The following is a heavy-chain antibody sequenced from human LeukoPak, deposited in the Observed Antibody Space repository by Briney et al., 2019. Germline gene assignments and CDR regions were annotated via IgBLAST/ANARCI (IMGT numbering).Heavy chain of an antibody. CDR2: IKQDGSEK. J-gene: IGHJ4*02. D-gene: IGHD3-10*01. CDR1: GFTFSDYY. V-gene: IGHV3-7*01. CDR3: ARDVYYGSGSPRLDY. Sequence: SGGSLRLSCVASGFTFSDYYMTWVRQPPGKGLEWVANIKQDGSEKYYVDSVKGRFTISRDNAKNSLYLQMNSLRAEDTAVYYCARDVYYGSGSPRLDYWGQGTLVTVSS.